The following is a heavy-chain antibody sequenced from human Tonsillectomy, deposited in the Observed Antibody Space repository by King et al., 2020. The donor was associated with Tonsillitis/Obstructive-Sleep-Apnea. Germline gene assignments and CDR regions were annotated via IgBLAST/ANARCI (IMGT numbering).Heavy chain of an antibody. V-gene: IGHV7-4-1*02. J-gene: IGHJ4*02. CDR2: INTETGNP. Sequence: QLVQSGSELKKPGASVKVSCKASGYTFNKFAIIWVRQAPGQGLEWMGWINTETGNPTCAQGFTGRFVFSFGTSVRTSYLQISSLKAAYTAVYYCAREYNSVFWCPDYWGQGTLVTVSS. D-gene: IGHD5/OR15-5a*01. CDR3: AREYNSVFWCPDY. CDR1: GYTFNKFA.